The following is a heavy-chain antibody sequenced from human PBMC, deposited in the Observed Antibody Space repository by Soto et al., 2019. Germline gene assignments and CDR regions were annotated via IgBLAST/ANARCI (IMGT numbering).Heavy chain of an antibody. Sequence: GAAVKVSCKASGCTFSRYATSGVGQAPGQGREWMGGIIPIFGTANYAQKFQGRVTITADESTSTAYMELSSLRSEDTAVYYCARDGPKRGYAVGYFDYWGQGTLVTVSS. CDR3: ARDGPKRGYAVGYFDY. CDR2: IIPIFGTA. V-gene: IGHV1-69*13. D-gene: IGHD5-18*01. CDR1: GCTFSRYA. J-gene: IGHJ4*02.